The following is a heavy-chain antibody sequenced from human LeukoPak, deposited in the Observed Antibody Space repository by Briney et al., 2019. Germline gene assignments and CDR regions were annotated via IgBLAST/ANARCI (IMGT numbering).Heavy chain of an antibody. J-gene: IGHJ4*02. CDR2: ISGNGDST. D-gene: IGHD3-3*01. Sequence: PGGSLRLSCAASGFTFKTYAMNWVRQAPAKRLEWVSAISGNGDSTYYGDSVKGRFSISRDNSKNTVFLQMNSLRADDTAVYYCAKADFWSGYLESWGQGTPVRVSS. V-gene: IGHV3-23*01. CDR1: GFTFKTYA. CDR3: AKADFWSGYLES.